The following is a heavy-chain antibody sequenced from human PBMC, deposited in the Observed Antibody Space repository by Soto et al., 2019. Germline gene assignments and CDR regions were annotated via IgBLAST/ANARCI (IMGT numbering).Heavy chain of an antibody. CDR2: TYYRGST. CDR1: GGFISTGGYY. V-gene: IGHV4-31*03. J-gene: IGHJ3*02. D-gene: IGHD3-22*01. Sequence: QVQLQESRPGVVKPSQTLSLTCTVSGGFISTGGYYCSWIRHHPAKVLEWIGYTYYRGSTYYNPSLKSRVTISVDTSKNHYSLKLSSVTAADTAVHYCARYYDSSGYYSFDIWCQRTIVSFSS. CDR3: ARYYDSSGYYSFDI.